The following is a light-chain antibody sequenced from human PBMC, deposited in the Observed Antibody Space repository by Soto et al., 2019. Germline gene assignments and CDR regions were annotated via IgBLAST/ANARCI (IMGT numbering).Light chain of an antibody. Sequence: ETVLTQSPGTLSLSPGERATLSCRASQTIRSNYLAWYRQTPGQAPRLLIYGASNRATGIADRFSGSGSGKDFSLIISRLEREDFGLYYCQQYGSSSWTFGQGTKVE. CDR3: QQYGSSSWT. CDR2: GAS. J-gene: IGKJ1*01. CDR1: QTIRSNY. V-gene: IGKV3-20*01.